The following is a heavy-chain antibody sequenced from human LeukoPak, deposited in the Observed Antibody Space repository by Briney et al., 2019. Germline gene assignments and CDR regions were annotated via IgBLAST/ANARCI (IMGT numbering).Heavy chain of an antibody. V-gene: IGHV4-30-2*01. Sequence: PSQTLSLTCAVSGGSTSSGGYSWSWIRQPPGKGLEWIGYIYHSGSTYYNPSLKSRVTISVDRSKNQFSLKLTSVTAADTAVYYCARAPCTNGVCAYFDYWGQGTLVTVSS. J-gene: IGHJ4*02. CDR1: GGSTSSGGYS. D-gene: IGHD2-8*01. CDR3: ARAPCTNGVCAYFDY. CDR2: IYHSGST.